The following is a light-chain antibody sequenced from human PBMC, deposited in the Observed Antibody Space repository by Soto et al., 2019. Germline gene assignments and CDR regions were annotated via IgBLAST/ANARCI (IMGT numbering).Light chain of an antibody. Sequence: DIVMTQSPDSLAVSLGERATINCKSSQSVLSSSNNKNYLAWYQQKPGQPPKLLIYWASTRESGVPDRFGGSGSGTDFTLTISGLQAEDVAVYYCQQFYSIPNTFGGGTKVEIK. J-gene: IGKJ4*01. CDR1: QSVLSSSNNKNY. CDR2: WAS. V-gene: IGKV4-1*01. CDR3: QQFYSIPNT.